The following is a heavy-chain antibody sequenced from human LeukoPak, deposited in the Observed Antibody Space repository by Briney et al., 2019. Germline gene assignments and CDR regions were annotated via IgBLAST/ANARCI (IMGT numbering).Heavy chain of an antibody. CDR3: ARVVGYYYDSSGYVN. CDR2: IYFSGGT. CDR1: GDSISSSNCY. V-gene: IGHV4-39*07. Sequence: SETLSLTCTVSGDSISSSNCYWGWIRQPPGKGLEWIGSIYFSGGTYYNASLKSRVTISVDTSKNQFSLKLSSVTAADTAVYYCARVVGYYYDSSGYVNWGQGTLVTVSS. D-gene: IGHD3-22*01. J-gene: IGHJ4*02.